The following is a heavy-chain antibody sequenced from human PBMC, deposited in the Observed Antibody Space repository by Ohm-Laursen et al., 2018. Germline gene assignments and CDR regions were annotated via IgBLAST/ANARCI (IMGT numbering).Heavy chain of an antibody. CDR3: ARAAGSYPYYFDY. J-gene: IGHJ4*02. V-gene: IGHV3-21*01. Sequence: SLRLSCSATGFIFSSYSMSWVCQAPGKGLEWVSSISSGGGHTYYTDSVKGRFSISRDNAKNSLYLQMNSLRAEDTAVYYCARAAGSYPYYFDYWGQGTLVTVSS. CDR1: GFIFSSYS. CDR2: ISSGGGHT. D-gene: IGHD1-26*01.